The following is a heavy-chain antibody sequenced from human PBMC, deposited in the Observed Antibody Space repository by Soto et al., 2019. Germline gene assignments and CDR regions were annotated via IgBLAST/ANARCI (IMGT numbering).Heavy chain of an antibody. D-gene: IGHD3-22*01. Sequence: PSETLSLTCSVSGDSMTDYYVSWIRQPPGKGLEWIGYIYSSGTTSYNPSLKSRVTLSVDTSQSQFSLKLNSVTAADTAVYYCTTEAYDNSGSLAFDIWGPGTLVTVSS. J-gene: IGHJ3*02. CDR3: TTEAYDNSGSLAFDI. CDR1: GDSMTDYY. CDR2: IYSSGTT. V-gene: IGHV4-59*08.